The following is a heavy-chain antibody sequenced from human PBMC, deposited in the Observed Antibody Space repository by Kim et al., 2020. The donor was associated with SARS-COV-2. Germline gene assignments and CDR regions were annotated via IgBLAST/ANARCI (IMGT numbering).Heavy chain of an antibody. CDR2: IYSSGNHI. Sequence: GGSLRLSCVGSGVTFSGYAMNWVHQVPGKGLEWVASIYSSGNHIYYADSVWGRFTISRDNAKNSVDLQMNNLRAEDTAIYYCARDGGSYHYEDWGQGTLV. J-gene: IGHJ4*02. V-gene: IGHV3-21*01. CDR1: GVTFSGYA. CDR3: ARDGGSYHYED. D-gene: IGHD1-26*01.